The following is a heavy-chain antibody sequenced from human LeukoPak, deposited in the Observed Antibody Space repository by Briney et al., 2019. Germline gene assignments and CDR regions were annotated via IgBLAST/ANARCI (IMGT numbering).Heavy chain of an antibody. CDR3: ARLRLEYSSSSARPSYYYYYMDV. J-gene: IGHJ6*03. Sequence: PSETLSLTCTVTGGSISSSSYYWGWIRQPPGKGLEWIGSIYYSGSTYYNPSLKSRVTISVDTSKNQFSLKLSSVTAADTAVYYCARLRLEYSSSSARPSYYYYYMDVWGKGTTVTVSS. V-gene: IGHV4-39*01. D-gene: IGHD6-6*01. CDR1: GGSISSSSYY. CDR2: IYYSGST.